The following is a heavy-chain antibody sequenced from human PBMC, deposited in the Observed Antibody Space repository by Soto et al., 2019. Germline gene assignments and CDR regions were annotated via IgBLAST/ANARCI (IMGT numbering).Heavy chain of an antibody. CDR1: GFSLTSNDVG. D-gene: IGHD6-6*01. Sequence: SGPTLVNPTPPLTLTCTFSGFSLTSNDVGVGWIRQPPGKALEWLALIYWDDDKRYSPSLKSRLTITKDTSKNQVVLRMTNMDPVHTATYYCAHSRYSRSSFDYWGEGTLVTVSS. CDR2: IYWDDDK. V-gene: IGHV2-5*02. J-gene: IGHJ4*02. CDR3: AHSRYSRSSFDY.